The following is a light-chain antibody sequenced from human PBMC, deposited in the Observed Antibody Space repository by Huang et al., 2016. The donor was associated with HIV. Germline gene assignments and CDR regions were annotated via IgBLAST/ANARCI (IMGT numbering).Light chain of an antibody. V-gene: IGKV3-15*01. CDR1: QRVSSN. Sequence: EIVMTQSPATLSVSPGERATLSCRASQRVSSNLAWYQQGPGQAPRLLIYGASTRATGIPARFSGSGSGTEFTLTISSLQSEDFAVYYCQQYNNWPFTFGPGTKVDIK. CDR3: QQYNNWPFT. J-gene: IGKJ3*01. CDR2: GAS.